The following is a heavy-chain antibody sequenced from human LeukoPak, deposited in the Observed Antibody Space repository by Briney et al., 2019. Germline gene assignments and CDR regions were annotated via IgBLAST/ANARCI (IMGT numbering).Heavy chain of an antibody. CDR1: GGSISSGSYY. Sequence: SETLSLTCTVSGGSISSGSYYWSWIRQPAGKGLEWIGRIYTSGSTNYNPSLKSRVTISVDTSRNQFSLKLSSVTAADTAVYYCARISGSSWYMGDTSEFDYWGQGTLVTVSS. V-gene: IGHV4-61*02. D-gene: IGHD6-13*01. CDR3: ARISGSSWYMGDTSEFDY. J-gene: IGHJ4*02. CDR2: IYTSGST.